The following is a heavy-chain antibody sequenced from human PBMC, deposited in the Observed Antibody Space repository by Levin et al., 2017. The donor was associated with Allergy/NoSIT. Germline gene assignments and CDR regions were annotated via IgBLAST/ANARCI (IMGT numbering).Heavy chain of an antibody. V-gene: IGHV6-1*01. Sequence: SQTLSLTCAISGDSVSSNSAAWNWIRQSPSRGLEWLGRTYYRSKWYNDYAVSVKSRITINPDTSKNQFSLQLNSVTPEDTAVYYCAREVYYGSGSIPNFDYWGQGTLVTVSS. D-gene: IGHD3-10*01. J-gene: IGHJ4*02. CDR3: AREVYYGSGSIPNFDY. CDR1: GDSVSSNSAA. CDR2: TYYRSKWYN.